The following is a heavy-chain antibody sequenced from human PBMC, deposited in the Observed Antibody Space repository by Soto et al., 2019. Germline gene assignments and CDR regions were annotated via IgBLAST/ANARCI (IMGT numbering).Heavy chain of an antibody. V-gene: IGHV3-72*01. D-gene: IGHD1-26*01. CDR1: GFTFSDHY. CDR3: ARGGGGYSFDY. Sequence: EVQLVESGGGLVQPGGSLRLSCAASGFTFSDHYLDWVRQAPGKGLEWVGRSGNKPNSYTTEYAASVKGRFTVSRDDSKNLLYLKMNSLKTEDTAVYYCARGGGGYSFDYWGQGTLVTVSS. CDR2: SGNKPNSYTT. J-gene: IGHJ4*02.